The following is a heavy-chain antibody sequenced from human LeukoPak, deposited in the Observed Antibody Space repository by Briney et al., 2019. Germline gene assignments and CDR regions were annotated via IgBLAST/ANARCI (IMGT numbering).Heavy chain of an antibody. CDR1: GGSISSYY. Sequence: SETLSLTCTVSGGSISSYYWSWIRQPPGKGLEWIGYIYYSGSTNYNPSLKSRVTISVDTSKNQFSLKLSSVTAADTAVYYCARGTAAASTFWFDPWGQGTLVTVSS. CDR2: IYYSGST. V-gene: IGHV4-59*01. J-gene: IGHJ5*02. CDR3: ARGTAAASTFWFDP. D-gene: IGHD6-13*01.